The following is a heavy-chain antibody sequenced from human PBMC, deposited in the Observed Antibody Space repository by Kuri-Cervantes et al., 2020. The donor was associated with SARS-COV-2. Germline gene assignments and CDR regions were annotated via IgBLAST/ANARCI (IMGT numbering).Heavy chain of an antibody. D-gene: IGHD6-19*01. CDR3: AKNWGASGWYPFDC. CDR2: ISTYSGNT. Sequence: ASVKVSCKASGYTLTSYGISWVRQAPGQGLEWMGWISTYSGNTNYAQRLQGRVTMTTDTSTSTAYMELRSLRSDDTAVFYCAKNWGASGWYPFDCWGQGTLVTVSS. CDR1: GYTLTSYG. J-gene: IGHJ4*02. V-gene: IGHV1-18*01.